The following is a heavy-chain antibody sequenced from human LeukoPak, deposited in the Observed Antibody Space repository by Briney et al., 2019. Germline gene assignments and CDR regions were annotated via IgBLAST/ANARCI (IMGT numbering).Heavy chain of an antibody. D-gene: IGHD3-22*01. CDR1: GFTFSSYW. CDR3: ARDPLTRNYYDSSGYLFDP. J-gene: IGHJ5*02. CDR2: INSDGSSI. V-gene: IGHV3-74*01. Sequence: PGGSLRLSCAASGFTFSSYWMHWVRQAPGKGLVWVSRINSDGSSISYADSVKGRFTISRDNAKNTLYLQMNSLRAEDTAVYYCARDPLTRNYYDSSGYLFDPWGQGTLVTVSS.